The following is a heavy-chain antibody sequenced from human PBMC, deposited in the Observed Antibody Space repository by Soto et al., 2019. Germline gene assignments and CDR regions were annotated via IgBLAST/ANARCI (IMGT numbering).Heavy chain of an antibody. D-gene: IGHD1-1*01. CDR3: ARGLDWNDDY. CDR1: GGSFSGYY. Sequence: SETLSLTCAVYGGSFSGYYWSWIRQPPGKGLEWIGEINHSGSTNYNPSLKSRVTISVDTSKNQFSLKLSSVTAADTAVYYCARGLDWNDDYWGQGTLVTVSS. J-gene: IGHJ4*02. V-gene: IGHV4-34*01. CDR2: INHSGST.